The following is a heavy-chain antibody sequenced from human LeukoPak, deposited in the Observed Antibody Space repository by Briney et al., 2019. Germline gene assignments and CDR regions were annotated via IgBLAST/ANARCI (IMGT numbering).Heavy chain of an antibody. V-gene: IGHV3-11*01. Sequence: GGSLRLSCAASGFTFSDYYMSWIRQAPGKGLGWVSYISSSGSTIYYADSVKGRFTISRDNAKNSLYLQMNSLRAEDTAVYYCARDVDTAMGRGFDPWGQGTLVTVSS. D-gene: IGHD5-18*01. CDR3: ARDVDTAMGRGFDP. CDR2: ISSSGSTI. CDR1: GFTFSDYY. J-gene: IGHJ5*02.